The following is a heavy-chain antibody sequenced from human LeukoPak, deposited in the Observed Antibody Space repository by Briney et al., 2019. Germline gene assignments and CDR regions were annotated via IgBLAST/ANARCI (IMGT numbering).Heavy chain of an antibody. D-gene: IGHD6-13*01. J-gene: IGHJ1*01. Sequence: GASVTVSCKPSGYTFAIYYIHWARQAPGQGLEWMGWITPDSGRTHNAQRFQGRVTMGRDTSTSTAYMELNKLTSDDTAVYYCARALPTGYSSSWYQHWGQGTLVTVSS. CDR2: ITPDSGRT. CDR3: ARALPTGYSSSWYQH. CDR1: GYTFAIYY. V-gene: IGHV1-2*02.